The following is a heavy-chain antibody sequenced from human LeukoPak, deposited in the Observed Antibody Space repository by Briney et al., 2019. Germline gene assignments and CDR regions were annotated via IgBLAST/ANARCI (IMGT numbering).Heavy chain of an antibody. D-gene: IGHD3-3*01. Sequence: ASVKVSCKASGYTFTSYGISWVRQAPGQGLEWMGWISAYNGNTNYAQKLQGRVTITADKSTSTAYMELSSLRSEDTAVYYCAREPFFVDYWGQGTLVTVSS. CDR1: GYTFTSYG. CDR3: AREPFFVDY. V-gene: IGHV1-18*01. CDR2: ISAYNGNT. J-gene: IGHJ4*02.